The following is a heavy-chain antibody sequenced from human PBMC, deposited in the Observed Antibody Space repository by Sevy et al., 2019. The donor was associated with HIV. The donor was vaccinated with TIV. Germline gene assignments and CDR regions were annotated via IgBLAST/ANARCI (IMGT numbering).Heavy chain of an antibody. D-gene: IGHD7-27*01. CDR3: ARAGGNTDWGMDV. Sequence: SETLSLTCTVSGGSISSYYWSWIRQPPGKGLEAIGYMYYNGRTYYNTSLSSRVIISVDKSQNQVSLQLSSVTAADTGVYYCARAGGNTDWGMDVWGQGITVTVSS. V-gene: IGHV4-59*12. CDR1: GGSISSYY. CDR2: MYYNGRT. J-gene: IGHJ6*02.